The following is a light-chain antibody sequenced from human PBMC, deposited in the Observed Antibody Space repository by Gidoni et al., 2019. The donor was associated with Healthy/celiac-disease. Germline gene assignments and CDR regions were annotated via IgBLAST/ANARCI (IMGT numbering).Light chain of an antibody. CDR2: GAS. J-gene: IGKJ4*01. CDR3: QKYGSSPGT. Sequence: EIVLTQSPGTLSLSPGERATLSCRASQSVSSIYLAWYQQKHGQAPRLLIYGASSRATGIPDRLSGSGSGTDFTLTISRLEPEDFAVYYCQKYGSSPGTFGGGTKVEIK. CDR1: QSVSSIY. V-gene: IGKV3-20*01.